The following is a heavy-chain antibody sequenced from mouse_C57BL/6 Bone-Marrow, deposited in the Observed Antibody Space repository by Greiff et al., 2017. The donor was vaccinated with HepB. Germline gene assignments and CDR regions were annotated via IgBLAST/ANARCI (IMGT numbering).Heavy chain of an antibody. J-gene: IGHJ2*01. Sequence: VQLQQSGTVLARPGASVKMSCKTSGYTFTSYWMHWVKQRPGQGLEWIGAIYPGNSDTSYNQKFKGKAKLTAVTSASTSYMELSSLTNDDSAVYYCTNGSSYSLDYWGQGTTPTVSP. V-gene: IGHV1-5*01. CDR1: GYTFTSYW. CDR3: TNGSSYSLDY. CDR2: IYPGNSDT. D-gene: IGHD1-1*01.